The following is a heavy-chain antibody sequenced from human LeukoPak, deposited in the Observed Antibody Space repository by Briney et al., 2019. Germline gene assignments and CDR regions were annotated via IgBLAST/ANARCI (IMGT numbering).Heavy chain of an antibody. CDR2: ISSSSSYI. CDR3: ARGNDKLWNYPSLTDY. Sequence: GGSLRLSCAASGFTFSSYGMHWVRQAPGKGLEWVSSISSSSSYIYYADSVKGRFTISRDNAKNSLYLQMNSLRAEDTAVYYCARGNDKLWNYPSLTDYWGQGTLVTVSS. CDR1: GFTFSSYG. V-gene: IGHV3-21*01. J-gene: IGHJ4*02. D-gene: IGHD1-7*01.